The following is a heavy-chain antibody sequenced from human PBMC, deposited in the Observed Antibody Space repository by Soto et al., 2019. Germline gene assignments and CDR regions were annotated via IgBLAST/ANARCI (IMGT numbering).Heavy chain of an antibody. D-gene: IGHD3-22*01. J-gene: IGHJ4*02. CDR1: GGTFSSYA. V-gene: IGHV1-69*01. Sequence: QVQLVQSGAEVKKPGSSVKVSCKASGGTFSSYAISWVRQAPGQGLEWKGGINPIFGTANYAPKCQGSVTITADESTSTAYMGLSSVRSEDTAVYYCARSQKFYSSSGYYSPYYFDYRGQGTLVTVSS. CDR2: INPIFGTA. CDR3: ARSQKFYSSSGYYSPYYFDY.